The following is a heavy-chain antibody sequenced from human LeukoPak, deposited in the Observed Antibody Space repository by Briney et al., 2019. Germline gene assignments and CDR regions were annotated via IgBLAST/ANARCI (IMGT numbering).Heavy chain of an antibody. V-gene: IGHV4-59*01. Sequence: SETLSLTCTVSGGSISSYYWSWIRQPPGKGLEWIGYIYYSGSTNYNPSLKSRVTISVDTSKNQFSLKLSSVTAADTAVYYCAGGRDGFNSLPFDYWGQGTLVTVSS. CDR3: AGGRDGFNSLPFDY. CDR1: GGSISSYY. CDR2: IYYSGST. J-gene: IGHJ4*02. D-gene: IGHD5-24*01.